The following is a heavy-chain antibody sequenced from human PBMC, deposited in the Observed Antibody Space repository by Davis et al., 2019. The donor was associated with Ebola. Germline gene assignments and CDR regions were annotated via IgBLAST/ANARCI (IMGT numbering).Heavy chain of an antibody. Sequence: SETLSLTCAVSGGSISSSNWRSSLRQPPGKGLEWIGDINHSGSTTYNPPLKSRVTISVATSKNQFSLKLSSVTAADTAVYYCARGPGRLTPIAAAGRYYYYGMDVWGQGTTVTVSS. D-gene: IGHD6-13*01. CDR1: GGSISSSNW. J-gene: IGHJ6*02. V-gene: IGHV4-4*02. CDR3: ARGPGRLTPIAAAGRYYYYGMDV. CDR2: INHSGST.